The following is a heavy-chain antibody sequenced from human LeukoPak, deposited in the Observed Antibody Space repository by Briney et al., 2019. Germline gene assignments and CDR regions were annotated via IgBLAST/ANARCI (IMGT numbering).Heavy chain of an antibody. D-gene: IGHD3-3*01. CDR3: AKTLRFLEWLYLDY. CDR2: ISWNSGSI. J-gene: IGHJ4*02. Sequence: QTGGSLRLSCAASGFTFDDYAMHWVRQAPGKGLEWVSGISWNSGSIGYADSVKGRFTISRDNAKNSLYLQMNSLRAEDTAVYYCAKTLRFLEWLYLDYWGRGTLVTVSS. CDR1: GFTFDDYA. V-gene: IGHV3-9*01.